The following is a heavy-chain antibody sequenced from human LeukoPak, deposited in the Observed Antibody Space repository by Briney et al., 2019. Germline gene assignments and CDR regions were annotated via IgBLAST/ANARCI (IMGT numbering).Heavy chain of an antibody. Sequence: GRSLRLSCAASGFTFSSYGMHWVRQAPGKGLEWVAVISYDGSNKYYADSVKGRFTISRDNSKNTLYLQMNSLRAEDTAVYYCANWGADSGSDCWGQGTLVTVSS. V-gene: IGHV3-30*18. CDR3: ANWGADSGSDC. D-gene: IGHD3-10*01. J-gene: IGHJ4*02. CDR1: GFTFSSYG. CDR2: ISYDGSNK.